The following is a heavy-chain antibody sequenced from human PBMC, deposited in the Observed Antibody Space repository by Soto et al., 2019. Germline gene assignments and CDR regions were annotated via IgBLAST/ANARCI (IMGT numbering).Heavy chain of an antibody. CDR1: GGTFSTYA. V-gene: IGHV1-69*13. J-gene: IGHJ4*02. Sequence: SVKVSCKASGGTFSTYALTWVRQAPGQGLEWMGGIIPIFGSPNYAQKFQGRVTISADESTNTAYTELSSLRSEDTAVYYCARDKDYYDSSAYPFDYWGQGTLVTVSS. CDR2: IIPIFGSP. CDR3: ARDKDYYDSSAYPFDY. D-gene: IGHD3-22*01.